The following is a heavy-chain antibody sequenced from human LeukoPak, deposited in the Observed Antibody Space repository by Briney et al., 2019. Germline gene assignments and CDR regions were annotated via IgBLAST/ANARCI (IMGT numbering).Heavy chain of an antibody. CDR3: AILRSDAAS. CDR1: GYTFTSYY. V-gene: IGHV1-46*01. CDR2: INPSAGTT. D-gene: IGHD6-25*01. J-gene: IGHJ4*02. Sequence: ASVKVSCKASGYTFTSYYVHWVRQAPGQELEWMGVINPSAGTTIYAQMLRGRVTMTMDTSTSTVYMELSSLRSEDTAVYFCAILRSDAASWGQGTLVTVSS.